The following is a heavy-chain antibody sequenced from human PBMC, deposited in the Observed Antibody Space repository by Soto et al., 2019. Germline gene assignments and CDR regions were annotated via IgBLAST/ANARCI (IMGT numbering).Heavy chain of an antibody. D-gene: IGHD2-21*01. J-gene: IGHJ4*02. CDR3: ARGLGWRRGPFDC. CDR1: VFSLSTYS. V-gene: IGHV3-48*02. Sequence: EVKLVESGGGLVQPGGSLRISCAASVFSLSTYSMNWFRQAPGKGLEWLSYISSSTKTIFYADSVKGRFTISRDSANNSLYLQTNSLRDEDTAVYFCARGLGWRRGPFDCWGQGTLVAVSP. CDR2: ISSSTKTI.